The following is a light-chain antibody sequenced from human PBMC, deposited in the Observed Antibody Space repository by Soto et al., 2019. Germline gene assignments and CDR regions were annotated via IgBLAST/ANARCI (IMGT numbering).Light chain of an antibody. J-gene: IGKJ4*01. CDR3: QQYGSSPALT. Sequence: EIVMAQSPATLSVSPGETAILSCMASQNIGSNLSWYQQRPGQAPRLLIYGASSRVTSIPARFSGSGSGTDFTLTISRLEPEDFAAYYCQQYGSSPALTFGGGTKVDIK. V-gene: IGKV3-15*01. CDR1: QNIGSN. CDR2: GAS.